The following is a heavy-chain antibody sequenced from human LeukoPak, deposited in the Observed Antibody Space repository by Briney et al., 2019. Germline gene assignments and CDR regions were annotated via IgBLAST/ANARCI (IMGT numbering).Heavy chain of an antibody. D-gene: IGHD5-24*01. CDR2: ISYDGSNK. V-gene: IGHV3-30-3*01. CDR3: ARGLDGYNEMPFDY. CDR1: GFTFSSYA. J-gene: IGHJ4*02. Sequence: GGSLRLSCAASGFTFSSYAMHWVRQAPGKGLEGVAVISYDGSNKYYADSVKGRFTNSRDNSKNTLYLQMNSLRAEDTAVYYCARGLDGYNEMPFDYWGQGTLVTVSS.